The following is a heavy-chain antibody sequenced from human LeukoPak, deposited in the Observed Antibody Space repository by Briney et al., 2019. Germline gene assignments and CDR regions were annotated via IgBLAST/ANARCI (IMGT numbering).Heavy chain of an antibody. V-gene: IGHV3-23*01. CDR3: AKGSSRGGGDGDAFDI. Sequence: GGSLRLSCAASGFTFSSYAMSWVRQAPGKGLEWVSAISGSGGSTYYADSVKGRFTISRDNSKNTLYLQMNSLRAEDTAVYYCAKGSSRGGGDGDAFDIWGRGTMVTVSS. CDR1: GFTFSSYA. J-gene: IGHJ3*02. D-gene: IGHD3-16*01. CDR2: ISGSGGST.